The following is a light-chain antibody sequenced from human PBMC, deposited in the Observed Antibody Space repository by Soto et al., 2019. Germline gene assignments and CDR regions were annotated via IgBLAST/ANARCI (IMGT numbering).Light chain of an antibody. CDR2: DAS. V-gene: IGKV3-11*01. CDR3: QQRSNWPIT. CDR1: QSVSSY. Sequence: EIVLTQSPATLSLSPGERATLSCRTSQSVSSYFAWYQQKPGLAPRLRIYDASNRATGIPARFIGSGSGTDFNLTISSLEPEDFAVYYYQQRSNWPITFGQGTRLEIK. J-gene: IGKJ5*01.